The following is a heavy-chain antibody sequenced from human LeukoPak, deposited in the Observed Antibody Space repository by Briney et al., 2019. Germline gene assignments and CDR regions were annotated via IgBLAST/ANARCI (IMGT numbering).Heavy chain of an antibody. J-gene: IGHJ5*02. Sequence: PSETLSLTCTVSGGSIRSYYWSWTRQPPGKGLEWIGYIYYSGSTNYNPSLKSRVTISVDTSKNQFSLKLSSVTAADTAVYYCARDNNNWYGWFDPWGQGTLVPVSS. CDR1: GGSIRSYY. D-gene: IGHD1-1*01. V-gene: IGHV4-59*01. CDR2: IYYSGST. CDR3: ARDNNNWYGWFDP.